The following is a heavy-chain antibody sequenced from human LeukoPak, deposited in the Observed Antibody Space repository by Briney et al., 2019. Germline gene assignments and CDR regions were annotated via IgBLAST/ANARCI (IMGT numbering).Heavy chain of an antibody. CDR1: GGSFSGYY. CDR3: ARGRRYQLSALMDV. J-gene: IGHJ6*02. V-gene: IGHV4-34*01. CDR2: INHSGST. Sequence: PSETLSLTCAVYGGSFSGYYWSWIRQPPGKGLEWIGEINHSGSTNYNPSLKSRVTISVDTSKNQFSLKLSSVTAADTAVYYCARGRRYQLSALMDVWGQGTTVTVSS. D-gene: IGHD2-2*01.